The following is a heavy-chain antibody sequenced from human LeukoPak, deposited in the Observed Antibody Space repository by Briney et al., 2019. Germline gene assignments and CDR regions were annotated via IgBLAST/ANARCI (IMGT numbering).Heavy chain of an antibody. J-gene: IGHJ4*02. V-gene: IGHV1-69*06. Sequence: GASVNVSCMASGGTFSSYAISWVRQAPGQGLEWMGGIIPIFGTANYAQKFQGRVTITADKSTSTAYMELSSLRSEDTAVYYCARAPIYYGSGSYYWETVDYWGQGTPVTVAT. D-gene: IGHD3-10*01. CDR1: GGTFSSYA. CDR3: ARAPIYYGSGSYYWETVDY. CDR2: IIPIFGTA.